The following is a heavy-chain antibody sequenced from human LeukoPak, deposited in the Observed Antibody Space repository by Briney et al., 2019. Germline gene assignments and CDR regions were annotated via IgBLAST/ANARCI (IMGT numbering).Heavy chain of an antibody. V-gene: IGHV1-2*04. D-gene: IGHD3-9*01. CDR3: ARLYYDILTGYYARWFDP. Sequence: GASVKVSCKASGYTVTGYYMHWVRQAPGQGLEWMGWINPNSGGTNYAQKFQGWVNMTRDTSISTAYMELSRLRSDDTAVYYCARLYYDILTGYYARWFDPWGQGTLVTVSS. CDR2: INPNSGGT. CDR1: GYTVTGYY. J-gene: IGHJ5*02.